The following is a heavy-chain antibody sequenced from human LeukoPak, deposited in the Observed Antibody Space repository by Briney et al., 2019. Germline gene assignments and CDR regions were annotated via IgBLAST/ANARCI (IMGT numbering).Heavy chain of an antibody. CDR1: GGSFSGYY. D-gene: IGHD3-9*01. CDR3: ARGEAPLRYFDWLLGYYYMDV. CDR2: INHSGST. J-gene: IGHJ6*03. Sequence: PSETLSLTCAVYGGSFSGYYWSWIRQPPGKGLEWIGEINHSGSTNYNPSLKSRVTISVDTSKNQFSLKLSSVTAADTAVYYCARGEAPLRYFDWLLGYYYMDVWGKGTTVTISS. V-gene: IGHV4-34*01.